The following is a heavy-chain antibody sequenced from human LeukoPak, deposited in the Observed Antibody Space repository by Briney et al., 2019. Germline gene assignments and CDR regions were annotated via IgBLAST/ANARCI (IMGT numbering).Heavy chain of an antibody. V-gene: IGHV1-2*02. CDR3: ARGGYYYDSSGYYTVAFDI. CDR2: INPNSGGT. J-gene: IGHJ3*02. CDR1: GYTFTGYY. Sequence: GASVKVSCKASGYTFTGYYMHWVRQAPGQGLEWMGWINPNSGGTNYAQKFQGRVTMTRDTSISTAYMELSRLRSDDTAVYYCARGGYYYDSSGYYTVAFDIWGQGTMVTVSS. D-gene: IGHD3-22*01.